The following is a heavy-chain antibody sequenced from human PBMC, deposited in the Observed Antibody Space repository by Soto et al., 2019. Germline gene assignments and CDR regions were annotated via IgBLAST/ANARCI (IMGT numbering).Heavy chain of an antibody. D-gene: IGHD3-3*01. CDR1: GFTFSSYA. V-gene: IGHV3-23*01. CDR2: ISGSGGST. J-gene: IGHJ3*02. Sequence: LSLTCAASGFTFSSYAMSWVRQAPGKGLEWVSAISGSGGSTYYADSVKGRFTISRDNSKNTLYLQMNSLRAEDTAVYYCAVGFWSGYDAFDIWGQGTMVTVSS. CDR3: AVGFWSGYDAFDI.